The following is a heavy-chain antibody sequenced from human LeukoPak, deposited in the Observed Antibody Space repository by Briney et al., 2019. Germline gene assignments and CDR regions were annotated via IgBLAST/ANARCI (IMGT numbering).Heavy chain of an antibody. J-gene: IGHJ3*01. Sequence: GGSLRLSCAASGFTFSSYSMNWVRQAPGKGLEWVSSISSSSSYIYYADSVKGRFTISRDNAKNSLYLQMNSLRAEDTAVYYCARYYDILTGEDAFDFWGQGTMVTVSS. CDR1: GFTFSSYS. CDR3: ARYYDILTGEDAFDF. D-gene: IGHD3-9*01. CDR2: ISSSSSYI. V-gene: IGHV3-21*01.